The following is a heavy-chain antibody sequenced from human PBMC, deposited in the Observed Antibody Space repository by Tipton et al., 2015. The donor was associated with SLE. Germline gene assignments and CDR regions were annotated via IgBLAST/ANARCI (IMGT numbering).Heavy chain of an antibody. D-gene: IGHD6-13*01. CDR3: AREAAPGTSPFFDY. CDR1: GFTLSAHS. CDR2: ISSSTTYI. V-gene: IGHV3-21*03. Sequence: SLRLSCAASGFTLSAHSMNWVRQAPGKGLEWVSSISSSTTYIFYADSVKGRFTISRDNAKNSLFLQMNSLRAEDTAVYYCAREAAPGTSPFFDYWGQGTLVAVSS. J-gene: IGHJ4*02.